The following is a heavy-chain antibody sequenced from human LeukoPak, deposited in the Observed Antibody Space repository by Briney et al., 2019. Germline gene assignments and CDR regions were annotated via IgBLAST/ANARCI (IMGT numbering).Heavy chain of an antibody. CDR3: ARDYYGSGSYGMDV. Sequence: ASVKVSCKASGYTFTSYYMHWVRQAPGQGLEWMGIINPSGGSKSYAQKFQGRVTMTRDTSKSTAYMELRSLRSDDTAVYYCARDYYGSGSYGMDVWGQGTTVTVSS. CDR2: INPSGGSK. CDR1: GYTFTSYY. V-gene: IGHV1-46*01. J-gene: IGHJ6*02. D-gene: IGHD3-10*01.